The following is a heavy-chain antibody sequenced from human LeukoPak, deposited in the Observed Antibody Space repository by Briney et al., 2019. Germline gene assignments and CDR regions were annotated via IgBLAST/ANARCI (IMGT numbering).Heavy chain of an antibody. CDR2: IKQDGSEK. V-gene: IGHV3-7*01. Sequence: GGSLRLSCAASGFTFSSYWMSWVRQAPGKGLEWVANIKQDGSEKYYVDSVKGRFTISRDNAKNSLYLQMNSLRAEDTAVYYCARDPLRYFDWQTDAFDIWGQGTMVTVSS. D-gene: IGHD3-9*01. J-gene: IGHJ3*02. CDR3: ARDPLRYFDWQTDAFDI. CDR1: GFTFSSYW.